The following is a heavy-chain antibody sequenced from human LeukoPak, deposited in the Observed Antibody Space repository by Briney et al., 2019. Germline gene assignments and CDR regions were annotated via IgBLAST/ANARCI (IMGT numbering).Heavy chain of an antibody. Sequence: TLSLTCTVSGGSIASGYYYWSWIRQPAGKGLEWIGRIYTSGSTNHNPSLKSRLTISVDTSKNQISLKLTFVTAADTAVYYCAREGERGYSYGYFHWGQGALVTVSS. CDR3: AREGERGYSYGYFH. V-gene: IGHV4-61*02. CDR1: GGSIASGYYY. D-gene: IGHD5-18*01. J-gene: IGHJ4*02. CDR2: IYTSGST.